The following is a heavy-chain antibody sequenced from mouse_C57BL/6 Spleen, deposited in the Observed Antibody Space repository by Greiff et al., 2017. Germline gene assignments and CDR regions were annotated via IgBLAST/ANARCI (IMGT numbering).Heavy chain of an antibody. CDR1: GYTFTSYW. CDR3: ARSRGSSYYSDY. Sequence: QVQLQQSGAELVKPGASVKMSCKASGYTFTSYWITWVKQRPGQGLEWIGDIYPGSGSTNYNEKFKSKATLTVDTSSSTAYMQLSSLTSEDSAVYYCARSRGSSYYSDYWGQGTTLTVSS. V-gene: IGHV1-55*01. D-gene: IGHD1-1*01. J-gene: IGHJ2*01. CDR2: IYPGSGST.